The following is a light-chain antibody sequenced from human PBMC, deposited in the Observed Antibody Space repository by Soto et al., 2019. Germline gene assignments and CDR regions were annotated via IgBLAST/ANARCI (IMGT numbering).Light chain of an antibody. CDR2: EVS. J-gene: IGLJ2*01. CDR1: SSDVGGYNY. V-gene: IGLV2-14*01. Sequence: QSALTQPASVSGSPGQSITISCTGTSSDVGGYNYVSWYQQHPGKDPKLMIYEVSNRPSGVSNRFSGSKSGNTASLTISGLQAEDEADYYCSSYTSSSTLYVVFGGGTQLTVL. CDR3: SSYTSSSTLYVV.